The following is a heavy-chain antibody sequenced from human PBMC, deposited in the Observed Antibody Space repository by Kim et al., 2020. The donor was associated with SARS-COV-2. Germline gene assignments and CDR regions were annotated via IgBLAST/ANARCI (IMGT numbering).Heavy chain of an antibody. V-gene: IGHV4-34*01. CDR1: GGSFRDWY. CDR2: INHSGST. Sequence: SETLSLTWAVYGGSFRDWYWSWLRQRQGKGLEWMGEINHSGSTNYNPSLKSRVTISVDTSKNQFSLKLSSVPAADTAVYYCARILARPDHWRQGPLVTVS. J-gene: IGHJ4*02. D-gene: IGHD6-6*01. CDR3: ARILARPDH.